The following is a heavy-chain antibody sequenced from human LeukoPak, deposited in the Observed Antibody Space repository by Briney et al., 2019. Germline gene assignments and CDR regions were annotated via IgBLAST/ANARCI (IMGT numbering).Heavy chain of an antibody. CDR2: THYSGIT. D-gene: IGHD3-3*01. CDR3: ARVGGRFLEWLLIN. Sequence: PSQTLSLTCTVSGGSLSSGDYYWSWIRQPPVKGLEWIGHTHYSGITYYSPSLKSRLTISVDRSKNQFSLKLSSVTAADTAVYYCARVGGRFLEWLLINWGQGTLVTVSS. V-gene: IGHV4-30-4*08. J-gene: IGHJ4*02. CDR1: GGSLSSGDYY.